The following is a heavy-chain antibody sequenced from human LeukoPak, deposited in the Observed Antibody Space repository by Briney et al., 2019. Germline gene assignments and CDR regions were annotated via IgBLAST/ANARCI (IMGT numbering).Heavy chain of an antibody. J-gene: IGHJ6*02. D-gene: IGHD2-8*01. V-gene: IGHV1-2*06. CDR1: GYTFTGYY. Sequence: ASVKVSCKASGYTFTGYYMHWVRQAPGQGLEWMGRINPNSGGTNYAQKFQGRVTMTRDTSISTAYMELSRLRSDDTAVYYCARDRGSRMVYAIALYYYYYGMDVWGQGTTVTVSS. CDR3: ARDRGSRMVYAIALYYYYYGMDV. CDR2: INPNSGGT.